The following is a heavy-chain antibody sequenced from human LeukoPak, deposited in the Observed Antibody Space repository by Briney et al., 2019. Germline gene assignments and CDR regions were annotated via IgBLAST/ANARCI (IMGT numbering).Heavy chain of an antibody. Sequence: SETLSLTCAVYGGSFSDYYWSWIRQPPGKGLEWIGEINHSGSTNYNPSLKSRVTISVDTSKNQFSLKLSSVTAADTAVYYCATFGYYVSWWGQGTLVTVSS. CDR1: GGSFSDYY. CDR3: ATFGYYVSW. V-gene: IGHV4-34*01. J-gene: IGHJ4*02. D-gene: IGHD3-10*01. CDR2: INHSGST.